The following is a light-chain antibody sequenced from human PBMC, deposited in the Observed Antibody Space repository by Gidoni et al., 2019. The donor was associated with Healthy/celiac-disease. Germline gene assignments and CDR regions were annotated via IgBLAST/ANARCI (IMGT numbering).Light chain of an antibody. V-gene: IGKV2-28*01. CDR3: MQALQTPPG. CDR2: LGS. J-gene: IGKJ4*01. Sequence: DIVMTQSPLSLPVTPGEPAAISCRSSQSLLHSNGYKDLDWYLQKPGQSPQLLIYLGSNRASGVLDRFSVCGSGTDFTLKLSRVEAEDFGVYYCMQALQTPPGFGGGTKVEIK. CDR1: QSLLHSNGYKD.